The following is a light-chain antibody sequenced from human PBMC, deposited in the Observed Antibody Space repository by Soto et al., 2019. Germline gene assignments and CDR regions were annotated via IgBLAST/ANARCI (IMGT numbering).Light chain of an antibody. CDR3: QQYAGSPRT. CDR1: QSISSNY. V-gene: IGKV3-20*01. J-gene: IGKJ1*01. Sequence: EIVLTQSPATLSLSPGERATLSCRASQSISSNYLAWYQQTPGQAPRLLIYDASSRAAGIPDRFSGSGSGTDFTLTISRLEPEDFGVYYCQQYAGSPRTFGQGTKVDIK. CDR2: DAS.